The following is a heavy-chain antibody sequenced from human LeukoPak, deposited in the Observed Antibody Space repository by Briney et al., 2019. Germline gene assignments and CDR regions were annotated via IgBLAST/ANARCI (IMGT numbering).Heavy chain of an antibody. D-gene: IGHD3-22*01. J-gene: IGHJ4*02. CDR2: INHSGST. Sequence: SETLSLTCAVYGGSFSSYYWSWIRQPPGKGLEWIGEINHSGSTNYNPSLKSRVTISVDTSKNQFSLKLSSVTAADTAVYYCASRAERYYYDSSGYYGYWGQGTLGTVSS. CDR1: GGSFSSYY. CDR3: ASRAERYYYDSSGYYGY. V-gene: IGHV4-34*01.